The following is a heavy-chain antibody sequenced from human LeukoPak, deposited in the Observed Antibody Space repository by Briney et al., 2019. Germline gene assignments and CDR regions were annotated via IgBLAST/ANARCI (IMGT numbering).Heavy chain of an antibody. Sequence: GALVKVSCKASGGTFSSYAISWVRQAPGQGLEWMGGIIPIFGTANYAQKFQGRVTITADKSTSTAYMELSRLRSDDTAIYYCTRGYYDSSDFEYFHHWGQGTLVTVSS. CDR1: GGTFSSYA. D-gene: IGHD3-22*01. CDR2: IIPIFGTA. CDR3: TRGYYDSSDFEYFHH. V-gene: IGHV1-69*06. J-gene: IGHJ1*01.